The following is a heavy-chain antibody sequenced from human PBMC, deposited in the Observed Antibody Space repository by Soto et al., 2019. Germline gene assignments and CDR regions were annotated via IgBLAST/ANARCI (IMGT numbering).Heavy chain of an antibody. CDR3: AKTTVTTSPFDY. V-gene: IGHV3-30-3*01. CDR1: GFTFSSYA. Sequence: PGGSLRLSCAASGFTFSSYAMHWVRQAPGKGLEWVAVISYDGSNKYYADSVKGRFTISRDNSKNTLYLQMNSLRAEDTAVYYCAKTTVTTSPFDYWGQGTMVTVYS. J-gene: IGHJ4*02. D-gene: IGHD4-17*01. CDR2: ISYDGSNK.